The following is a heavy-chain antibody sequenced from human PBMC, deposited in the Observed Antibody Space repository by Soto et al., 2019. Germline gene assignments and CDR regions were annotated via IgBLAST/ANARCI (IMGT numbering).Heavy chain of an antibody. CDR1: GGSIDSGDYY. CDR3: ARSLVGATPNWFDP. D-gene: IGHD1-26*01. J-gene: IGHJ5*02. CDR2: VYYSGTT. V-gene: IGHV4-61*08. Sequence: SETLSVTCTVSGGSIDSGDYYWIWIRQPPGKGLEWIGYVYYSGTTNYNPFLKSRVTLSLDKSKNQFSLKLSSVTAADTAVYYCARSLVGATPNWFDPWGQGTLVTVSS.